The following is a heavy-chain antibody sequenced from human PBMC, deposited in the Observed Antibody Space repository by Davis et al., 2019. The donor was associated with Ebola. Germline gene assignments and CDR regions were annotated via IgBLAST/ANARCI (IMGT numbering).Heavy chain of an antibody. Sequence: PGGSLRLSCAASGFTFSSYAMSWVRQAPGKGLEWVSSISGSGGSTYSADSVKGRFTISRDNSQNTLYMQMNSLRAEDTAVYHCAKPPNNIVGAIYYFDYWGQGTLVTVSS. D-gene: IGHD1-26*01. V-gene: IGHV3-23*01. J-gene: IGHJ4*02. CDR1: GFTFSSYA. CDR3: AKPPNNIVGAIYYFDY. CDR2: ISGSGGST.